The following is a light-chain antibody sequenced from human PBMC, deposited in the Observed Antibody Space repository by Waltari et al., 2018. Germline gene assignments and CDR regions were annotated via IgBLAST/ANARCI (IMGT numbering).Light chain of an antibody. CDR1: NIGSKS. V-gene: IGLV3-21*02. CDR2: DDS. CDR3: QVWDTSSDHPVL. J-gene: IGLJ2*01. Sequence: SYVLTQPPSVSVAPGPTARITCGGNNIGSKSVHWSQQKPGQAPVVVVYDDSGRPSGIPERFSGSNSGNTATLTVSRVEAGDEADYFCQVWDTSSDHPVLFGGGTKLTVL.